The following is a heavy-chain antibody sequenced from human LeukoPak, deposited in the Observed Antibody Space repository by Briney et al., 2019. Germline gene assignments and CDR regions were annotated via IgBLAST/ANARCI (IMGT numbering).Heavy chain of an antibody. J-gene: IGHJ4*02. CDR3: AKILGDITMVRGVRYYFDY. D-gene: IGHD3-10*01. V-gene: IGHV3-23*01. Sequence: GGSLRLSCAASGFTFSSYAMSWVRQAPGKGLEWVSAISGSGGSTYYADSVKGRFTISRDNSKNTLYLRMNSLRAEDTAVYYCAKILGDITMVRGVRYYFDYWGQGTLVTVSS. CDR1: GFTFSSYA. CDR2: ISGSGGST.